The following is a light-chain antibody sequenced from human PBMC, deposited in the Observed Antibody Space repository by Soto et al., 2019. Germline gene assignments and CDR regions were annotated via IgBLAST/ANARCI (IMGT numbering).Light chain of an antibody. CDR3: QQRSNWPPDT. J-gene: IGKJ4*01. CDR1: QSVSSY. V-gene: IGKV3-11*01. CDR2: DAS. Sequence: EIVLTQSPATLSLSPGERATLSCRASQSVSSYLAWYQQKPGQAPRLLIYDASNRATGIPARFSGSGSGTXFXXXXXXLEPEDFAVYYCQQRSNWPPDTFGGGTKVEIK.